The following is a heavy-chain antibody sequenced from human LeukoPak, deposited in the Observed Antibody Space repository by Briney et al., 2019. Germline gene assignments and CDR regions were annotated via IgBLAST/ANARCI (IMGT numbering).Heavy chain of an antibody. Sequence: ASVKVSCKASGYTFTAYYIHWVRQAPGQGLEWIGWMDPVSGGTNYAQRFQGRVTMTRDSSSSTAYMQLSSLRSDNTADTTVYYCARGVGSSWLDPWGQGTLVTASS. CDR2: MDPVSGGT. CDR1: GYTFTAYY. CDR3: ARGVGSSWLDP. D-gene: IGHD2-15*01. J-gene: IGHJ5*02. V-gene: IGHV1-2*02.